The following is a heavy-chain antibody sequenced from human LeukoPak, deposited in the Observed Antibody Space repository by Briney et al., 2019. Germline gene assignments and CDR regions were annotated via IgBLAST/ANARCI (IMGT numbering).Heavy chain of an antibody. J-gene: IGHJ4*02. CDR3: ARGAYYGSGNYFDY. CDR1: GGSISSYY. D-gene: IGHD3-10*01. V-gene: IGHV4-4*07. Sequence: SETLSLTCTVSGGSISSYYWSWIRQPAGKGLEWIGRIYTSGTTNYNPSLKSRVTMSVDTSKNYFSLKLSSVTAADTAVYYCARGAYYGSGNYFDYWGLGALVTVSS. CDR2: IYTSGTT.